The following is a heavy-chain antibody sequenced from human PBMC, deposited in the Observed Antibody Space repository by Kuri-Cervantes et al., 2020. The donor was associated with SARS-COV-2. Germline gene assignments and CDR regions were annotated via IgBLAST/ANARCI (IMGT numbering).Heavy chain of an antibody. Sequence: TLSLTCAISGDSVSSNSAAWNWIRQSPSRGLEWLGRTYYRSKWYNDYAVSVKSRITINPDTSKNQFSLKLSSVTAADTAVYYCARFSSGYYGSGSYYATYYYGMDVWGQGTTVTVSS. V-gene: IGHV6-1*01. CDR2: TYYRSKWYN. CDR3: ARFSSGYYGSGSYYATYYYGMDV. J-gene: IGHJ6*02. D-gene: IGHD3-10*01. CDR1: GDSVSSNSAA.